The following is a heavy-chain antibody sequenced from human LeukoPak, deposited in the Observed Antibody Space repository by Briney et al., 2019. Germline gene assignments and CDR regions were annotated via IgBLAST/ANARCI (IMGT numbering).Heavy chain of an antibody. CDR2: INHSGSS. D-gene: IGHD1-1*01. Sequence: SETLSLTCAVYGGSFGGCYWSWIRQPPGKGLEWIGEINHSGSSNYNRSLKSRVTISVDTSKNQFSLKLSSVTAADTAVYYCARGPLAGTTETQFDYWGQGTLVTVSS. V-gene: IGHV4-34*01. J-gene: IGHJ4*02. CDR1: GGSFGGCY. CDR3: ARGPLAGTTETQFDY.